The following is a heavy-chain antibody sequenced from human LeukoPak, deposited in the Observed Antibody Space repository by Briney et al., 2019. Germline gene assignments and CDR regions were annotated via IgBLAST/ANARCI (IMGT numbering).Heavy chain of an antibody. CDR3: ARTGDFSMSDY. CDR1: AYSFSAYW. Sequence: GESLKISCKASAYSFSAYWIGWVRQMPGKGLEWMGIIYPGDSDTRYSPSFQGQVTISADKSISTAYLQWSSLKASDTAMYYCARTGDFSMSDYWGPGTLVTVSS. V-gene: IGHV5-51*01. CDR2: IYPGDSDT. J-gene: IGHJ4*02. D-gene: IGHD2/OR15-2a*01.